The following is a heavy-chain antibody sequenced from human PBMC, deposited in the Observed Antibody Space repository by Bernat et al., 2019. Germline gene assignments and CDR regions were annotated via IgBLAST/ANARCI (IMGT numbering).Heavy chain of an antibody. CDR3: ASGRGVEWYSGSYHGIDY. J-gene: IGHJ4*02. CDR1: GGSISSSSYY. V-gene: IGHV4-39*01. CDR2: IYYSGST. Sequence: QLQLQESGPGLVKPSETLSLTCTVSGGSISSSSYYWGWIRQPPGKGLEWIGCIYYSGSTYYNPSLKSRVTISVDTSKNQFSLKLSSVTAADTAVYYCASGRGVEWYSGSYHGIDYWGQGTMVTVSS. D-gene: IGHD1-26*01.